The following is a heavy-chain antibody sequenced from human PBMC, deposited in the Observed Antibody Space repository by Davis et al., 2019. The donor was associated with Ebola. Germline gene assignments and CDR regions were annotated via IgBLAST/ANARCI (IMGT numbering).Heavy chain of an antibody. Sequence: GGSLRLSCAASGFNLVRYWMSWVRQAPGKGLEWVANIKQDGSEKYYVDSVKGRFTISRDNAKNSLYLQMNSLRAEDTAVYYCANSGSYYNEWFGPFDYWGQGTLVTVSS. V-gene: IGHV3-7*01. CDR2: IKQDGSEK. J-gene: IGHJ4*02. CDR1: GFNLVRYW. CDR3: ANSGSYYNEWFGPFDY. D-gene: IGHD3-10*01.